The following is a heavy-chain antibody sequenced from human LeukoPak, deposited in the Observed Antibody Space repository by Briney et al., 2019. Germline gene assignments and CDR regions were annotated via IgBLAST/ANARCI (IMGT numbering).Heavy chain of an antibody. CDR2: ISGSGGST. Sequence: GGSLRLSCAASGFIFSSYSMNWVRQAPGKGLEWVSAISGSGGSTYYADSVKGRFTISRDNSKNTLYLQMNSLRAEDTAVYYCAKKDGDQLLSYFDYWGQGTLVTVSS. CDR3: AKKDGDQLLSYFDY. V-gene: IGHV3-23*01. J-gene: IGHJ4*02. D-gene: IGHD2-2*01. CDR1: GFIFSSYS.